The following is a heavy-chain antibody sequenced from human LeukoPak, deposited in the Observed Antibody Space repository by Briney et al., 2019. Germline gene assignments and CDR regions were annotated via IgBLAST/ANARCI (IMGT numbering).Heavy chain of an antibody. CDR2: IWYDGSNK. CDR3: ARGETVLWFGESDYYYGMDV. V-gene: IGHV3-33*01. CDR1: VFTFSIYG. D-gene: IGHD3-10*01. J-gene: IGHJ6*02. Sequence: PGGSLRLSCAAPVFTFSIYGMHWVRQAPRKGLEWVADIWYDGSNKYYADSVKGRFTISRDNSKNTLYLQMNSLRAEDTAVYYCARGETVLWFGESDYYYGMDVWGQGTTVTVSS.